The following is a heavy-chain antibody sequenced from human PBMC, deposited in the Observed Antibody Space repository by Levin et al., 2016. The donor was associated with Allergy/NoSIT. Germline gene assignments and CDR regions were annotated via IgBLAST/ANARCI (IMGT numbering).Heavy chain of an antibody. D-gene: IGHD4-11*01. CDR2: INREGSTT. Sequence: GESLKISCAASEFTFSSYWMHWFRQAPGKGLVWVSRINREGSTTNYADSVKGRFTISRDNAKNTLFLQMNSLGAEDTAMYYCARAATGQYYFDSRGQGTLVTVVL. CDR3: ARAATGQYYFDS. CDR1: EFTFSSYW. V-gene: IGHV3-74*01. J-gene: IGHJ4*02.